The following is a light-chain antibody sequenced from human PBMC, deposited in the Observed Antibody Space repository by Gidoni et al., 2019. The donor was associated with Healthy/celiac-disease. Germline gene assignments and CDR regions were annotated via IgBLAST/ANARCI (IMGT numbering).Light chain of an antibody. J-gene: IGKJ1*01. V-gene: IGKV4-1*01. CDR1: QSVLYSSNNKNY. CDR3: QQDYSTPQT. Sequence: DIVMTQSPDSLAVSLGERATINCKSSQSVLYSSNNKNYLAWYQQKPGQPPKLLIYWASTRESGVPDRFSGSGSGTDFTLTISSLQAEDVAVYYCQQDYSTPQTFGQGTKVEIE. CDR2: WAS.